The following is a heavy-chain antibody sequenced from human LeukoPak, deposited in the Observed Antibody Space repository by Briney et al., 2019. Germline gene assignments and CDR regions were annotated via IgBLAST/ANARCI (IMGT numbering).Heavy chain of an antibody. D-gene: IGHD3-3*01. Sequence: PGGSLRLSCAASGFTFSSYGMHWVRQAPGKGLEWVAFIRYDGSNKYYADSVKGRFTISRDNSKNTLYLRMNSLRAEDTAVYYCAKSRYGDFWSGYYIDYWGQGTLVTVSS. J-gene: IGHJ4*02. CDR3: AKSRYGDFWSGYYIDY. CDR2: IRYDGSNK. CDR1: GFTFSSYG. V-gene: IGHV3-30*02.